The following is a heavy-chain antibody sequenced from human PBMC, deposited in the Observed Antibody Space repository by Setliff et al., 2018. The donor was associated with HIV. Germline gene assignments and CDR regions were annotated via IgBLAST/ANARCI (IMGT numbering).Heavy chain of an antibody. D-gene: IGHD6-19*01. CDR1: GGSISSYY. Sequence: KPSETLSLTCTVSGGSISSYYWSWIRQPPGKGLEWIGYIYYSGITYYNPSLKSRVSISVDTSKNQFSLNLSSVTAADTAVYYCARGTAIAVAGTTYFDYWGQGTMVTVSS. J-gene: IGHJ4*03. CDR3: ARGTAIAVAGTTYFDY. CDR2: IYYSGIT. V-gene: IGHV4-59*12.